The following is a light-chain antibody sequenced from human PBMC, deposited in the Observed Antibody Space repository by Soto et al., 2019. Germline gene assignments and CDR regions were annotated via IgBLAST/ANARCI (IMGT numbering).Light chain of an antibody. V-gene: IGLV2-11*01. CDR3: CSYAGSYIYV. Sequence: SALTQPRSVSGSPGQSVTISCTATSSDVGGYNYVSWYQQHPGKAPKLMIYDVSQRPSGVPDRFSASRSGNTASLTISGLQAEDEADYYCCSYAGSYIYVFGTGTKVTVL. CDR1: SSDVGGYNY. J-gene: IGLJ1*01. CDR2: DVS.